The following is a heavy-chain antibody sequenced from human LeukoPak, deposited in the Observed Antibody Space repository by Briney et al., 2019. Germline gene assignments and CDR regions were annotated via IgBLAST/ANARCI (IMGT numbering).Heavy chain of an antibody. D-gene: IGHD4-17*01. CDR3: ARRDDYGDLGFDP. Sequence: SETLSLTCTVSGGSISSYYWSWIRQPPGKGLEWIGYIYYSGSTNYNPSLKSRVTISVDTSKNQFSLKLSSVTAADTAVYYCARRDDYGDLGFDPWGQGTLVTVSS. CDR1: GGSISSYY. J-gene: IGHJ5*02. V-gene: IGHV4-59*12. CDR2: IYYSGST.